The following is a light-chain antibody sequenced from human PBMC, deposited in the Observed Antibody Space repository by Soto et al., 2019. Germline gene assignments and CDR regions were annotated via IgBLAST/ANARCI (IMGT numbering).Light chain of an antibody. CDR1: ENINTY. CDR2: DAS. J-gene: IGKJ4*01. CDR3: QHRNNWPLT. V-gene: IGKV3-11*01. Sequence: IVLTQSPATLSVSPRETATLSCRASENINTYLAWYQQKPGQAPKLLIYDASNRATGIPARFSASGSGTDFTLTISSLEPEDFAVYYCQHRNNWPLTFGGGTKVEIK.